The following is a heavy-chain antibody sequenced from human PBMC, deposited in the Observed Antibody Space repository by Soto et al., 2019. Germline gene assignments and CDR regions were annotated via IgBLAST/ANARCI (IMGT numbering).Heavy chain of an antibody. V-gene: IGHV4-59*01. J-gene: IGHJ6*03. CDR2: IYYSGST. Sequence: PSETLSLPCTVSGGPIRSYYWSWIRQPPGRGLEWIGYIYYSGSTNYHPSLKSRVTISVDTSKNQFSLKVRSVTAADTAVYYCARVGTVTTNYYYYMDVWGKGTTVTVSS. CDR1: GGPIRSYY. CDR3: ARVGTVTTNYYYYMDV. D-gene: IGHD4-4*01.